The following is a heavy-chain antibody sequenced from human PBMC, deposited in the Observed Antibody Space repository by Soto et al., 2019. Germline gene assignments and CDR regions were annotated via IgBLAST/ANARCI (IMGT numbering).Heavy chain of an antibody. D-gene: IGHD3-3*01. CDR3: ARLTLITIFGVVRAGNNWFDP. Sequence: QLQLQESGPGLVKPSETLSLTCTVSGGSISSSSYYWGWIRQPPGKGLEWIGSIYYSGSTYYNPSLKRRVTISVDTSKNQFSLKLSSVTAADTAVYYCARLTLITIFGVVRAGNNWFDPWGQGTLVTVSS. CDR2: IYYSGST. V-gene: IGHV4-39*01. CDR1: GGSISSSSYY. J-gene: IGHJ5*02.